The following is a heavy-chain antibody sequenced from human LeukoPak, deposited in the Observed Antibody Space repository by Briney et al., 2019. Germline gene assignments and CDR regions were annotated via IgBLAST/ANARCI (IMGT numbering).Heavy chain of an antibody. CDR1: GYTFTSYG. J-gene: IGHJ4*02. D-gene: IGHD2-2*01. Sequence: ASVKVSCKASGYTFTSYGIIWVRQAPGQGLEWMGWISAYNGNTNYAQKFQGRVAMTRNTSISTAYMELSSLRSEDTAVYYCARGGCSSTSCYYSATHYWGQGTLVTVSS. V-gene: IGHV1-18*01. CDR2: ISAYNGNT. CDR3: ARGGCSSTSCYYSATHY.